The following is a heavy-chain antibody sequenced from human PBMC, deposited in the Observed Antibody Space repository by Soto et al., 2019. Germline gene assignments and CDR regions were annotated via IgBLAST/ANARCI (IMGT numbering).Heavy chain of an antibody. J-gene: IGHJ3*02. CDR3: ARTRADYGDYHIKDAFDI. V-gene: IGHV4-39*01. CDR2: IYYSGST. CDR1: GGSISSSSYY. D-gene: IGHD4-17*01. Sequence: QLQLQESGPGLVKPSETLSLTCTVSGGSISSSSYYWGWIRQPPGKGLEWIGSIYYSGSTYYNPSLKSRVTISVYTAKNQFSLMLSSVTAADTAMYYCARTRADYGDYHIKDAFDIWGQGTMVTVSS.